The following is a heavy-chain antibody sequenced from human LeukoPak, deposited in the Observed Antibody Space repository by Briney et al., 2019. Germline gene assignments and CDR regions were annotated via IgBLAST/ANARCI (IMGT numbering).Heavy chain of an antibody. CDR3: ARAGNFDWLLSMDV. V-gene: IGHV4-61*02. D-gene: IGHD3-9*01. CDR2: IYTSGST. J-gene: IGHJ6*03. CDR1: GGSISSGSYY. Sequence: PSETLSLTCTVSGGSISSGSYYWSWIRQPAGKGLEWIGRIYTSGSTNYNPSLKSRVTISVDTSKNQFSLKLSSVTAADTAVYYCARAGNFDWLLSMDVWGKGATVTVSS.